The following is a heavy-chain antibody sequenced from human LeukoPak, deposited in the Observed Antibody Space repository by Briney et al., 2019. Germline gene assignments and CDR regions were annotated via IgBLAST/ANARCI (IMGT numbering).Heavy chain of an antibody. CDR1: GGSFSGYY. CDR2: INHSGST. CDR3: ARGGLVRGVIPN. Sequence: PSETLSLTCVVYGGSFSGYYWSWIRQPPGKGLEWIGEINHSGSTNYNPSLKSRVTISVDTSKNQFSLKLSSVTAADTAVYYCARGGLVRGVIPNWGQGTLVTVSS. V-gene: IGHV4-34*01. D-gene: IGHD3-10*01. J-gene: IGHJ4*02.